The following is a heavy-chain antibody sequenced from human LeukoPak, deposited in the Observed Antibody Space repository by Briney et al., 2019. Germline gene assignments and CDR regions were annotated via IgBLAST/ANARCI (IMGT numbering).Heavy chain of an antibody. J-gene: IGHJ4*02. Sequence: SLRLSCAASGFTFDDYAMHWVRQAPGKGLEWVSGISWNSGSIGYADSVKGRFTISRDNAKNSLYLQMNSLRAEDTALYYCAKDLGYCTNGVSYAFDYWGQGTLVTVSS. CDR2: ISWNSGSI. CDR3: AKDLGYCTNGVSYAFDY. D-gene: IGHD2-8*01. V-gene: IGHV3-9*01. CDR1: GFTFDDYA.